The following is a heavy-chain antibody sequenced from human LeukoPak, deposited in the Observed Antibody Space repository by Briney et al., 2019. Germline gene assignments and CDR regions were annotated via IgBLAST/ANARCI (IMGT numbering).Heavy chain of an antibody. Sequence: GGSLRLSCAASGFTFSSYAMSWVRQAPGKGLEWVSAISGGGGSTYYADSVKGRFTISRDNSKNSLYLQMNSLRDEDTAVYYCARGPSTELDYWGQGTLVTVSS. CDR3: ARGPSTELDY. CDR1: GFTFSSYA. J-gene: IGHJ4*02. V-gene: IGHV3-23*01. CDR2: ISGGGGST. D-gene: IGHD2/OR15-2a*01.